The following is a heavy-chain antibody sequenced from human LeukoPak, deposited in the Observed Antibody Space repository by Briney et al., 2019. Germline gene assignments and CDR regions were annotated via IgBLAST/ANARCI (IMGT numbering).Heavy chain of an antibody. V-gene: IGHV3-11*06. J-gene: IGHJ4*02. Sequence: PGGSLRLSCAASGFTFSDYYMSWIRQAPGKGLEWVAYISSSSSSTNYADSVKGRFTISRDNAKNSLYLQMNSLRAEDTAVYYCARVRAPAAVAGTGLGYWGQGTLVTVSS. D-gene: IGHD6-19*01. CDR1: GFTFSDYY. CDR2: ISSSSSST. CDR3: ARVRAPAAVAGTGLGY.